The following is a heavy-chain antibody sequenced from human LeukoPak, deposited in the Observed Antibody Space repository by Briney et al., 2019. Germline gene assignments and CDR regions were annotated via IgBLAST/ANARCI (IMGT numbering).Heavy chain of an antibody. CDR3: AKVGPDGYSSGWTSYYYYYGMDV. D-gene: IGHD6-19*01. J-gene: IGHJ6*02. V-gene: IGHV3-23*01. Sequence: SGGSLRLSCAASGFTFSSYAMSWVRQAPGKGLEWVSAISGSGGSTYYADSVKGRFTISRDNSKNTLYLQMNSLRAEDTAVYYCAKVGPDGYSSGWTSYYYYYGMDVWDQGTTVTVSS. CDR1: GFTFSSYA. CDR2: ISGSGGST.